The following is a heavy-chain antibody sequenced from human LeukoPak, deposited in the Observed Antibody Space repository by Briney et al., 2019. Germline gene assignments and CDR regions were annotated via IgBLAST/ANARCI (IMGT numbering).Heavy chain of an antibody. J-gene: IGHJ4*02. V-gene: IGHV3-11*01. D-gene: IGHD3-22*01. Sequence: PGGSLRLSCAASGFTFSDYYMSWIRQAPGKGLEWVSYISSSGSTIYYADSVKGRFTISRDNAKNSLYLQMNSLRAEDTAVYYCARDLRTPVYYDSSGSQPFDYWGQGTLVTVSS. CDR1: GFTFSDYY. CDR3: ARDLRTPVYYDSSGSQPFDY. CDR2: ISSSGSTI.